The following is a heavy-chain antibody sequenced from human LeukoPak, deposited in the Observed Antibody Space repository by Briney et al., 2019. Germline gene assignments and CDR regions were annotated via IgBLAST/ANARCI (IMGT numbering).Heavy chain of an antibody. CDR3: AKGSSGYFFDL. Sequence: GGSLRLSCAASGLIFNNYGLVWVRQAPGKGLEWVSAISNDGGGTTYADFVKGRFSVSRDNSKNTLFLQMNSLRAEDTALYYCAKGSSGYFFDLWGQGTLVTVSS. V-gene: IGHV3-23*01. D-gene: IGHD3-22*01. CDR2: ISNDGGGT. J-gene: IGHJ4*02. CDR1: GLIFNNYG.